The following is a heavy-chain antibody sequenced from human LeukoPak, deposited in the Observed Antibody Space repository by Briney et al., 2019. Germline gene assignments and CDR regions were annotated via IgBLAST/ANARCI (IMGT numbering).Heavy chain of an antibody. CDR3: ARPVGVYYVSSGYYEY. J-gene: IGHJ4*02. Sequence: GESLKISCKGSGYSFTSYWIGWVRQLPGKGLEWMGIIYPGDSDTRYSPSFQGQVTISADKSISTAYLQWSSLKASDTAMYYCARPVGVYYVSSGYYEYWGQGTLVTVSS. CDR2: IYPGDSDT. D-gene: IGHD3-22*01. V-gene: IGHV5-51*01. CDR1: GYSFTSYW.